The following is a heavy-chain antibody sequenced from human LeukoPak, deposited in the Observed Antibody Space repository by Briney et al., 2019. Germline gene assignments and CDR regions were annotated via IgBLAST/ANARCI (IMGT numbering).Heavy chain of an antibody. CDR1: GFTFSSYG. D-gene: IGHD5-18*01. J-gene: IGHJ4*02. V-gene: IGHV3-30*18. CDR2: ISYDGSNK. CDR3: AKEPVNTAMATTLDY. Sequence: PGGSLRLSCAASGFTFSSYGMHWVRQAPGKGLEWVAVISYDGSNKYYADSVKGRFTISRDNSKNTLYLQMNSLRAEDTAVYYCAKEPVNTAMATTLDYWGPGTLVTVSS.